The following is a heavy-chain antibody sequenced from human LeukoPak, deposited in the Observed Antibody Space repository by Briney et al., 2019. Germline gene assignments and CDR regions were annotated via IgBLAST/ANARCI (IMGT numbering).Heavy chain of an antibody. CDR2: INPSGGST. Sequence: ASVKVSCKASGYTFTSYYMHWVRQAPGQGLEGMGIINPSGGSTSYAQKFQGRVTMTRDMSTSTVYMELSSLRSEDTAVYYCARAAFHGGGYYYYYMDVWGKGTTVTVSS. CDR1: GYTFTSYY. CDR3: ARAAFHGGGYYYYYMDV. D-gene: IGHD4-23*01. V-gene: IGHV1-46*01. J-gene: IGHJ6*03.